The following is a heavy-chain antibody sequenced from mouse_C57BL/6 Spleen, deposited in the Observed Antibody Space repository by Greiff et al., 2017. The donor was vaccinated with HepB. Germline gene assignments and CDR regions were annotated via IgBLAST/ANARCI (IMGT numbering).Heavy chain of an antibody. Sequence: VQLQQSGAELVKPGASVKLSCKASGYTFTSYWMHWVKQRPGQGLEWIGMIHPNSGSTNYNEKFTSKATLTVDKSSSTAYMQLSSLTSEDSAVYYCAAYYSNYFAYWGQGTLVTVSA. J-gene: IGHJ3*01. CDR3: AAYYSNYFAY. CDR2: IHPNSGST. D-gene: IGHD2-5*01. V-gene: IGHV1-64*01. CDR1: GYTFTSYW.